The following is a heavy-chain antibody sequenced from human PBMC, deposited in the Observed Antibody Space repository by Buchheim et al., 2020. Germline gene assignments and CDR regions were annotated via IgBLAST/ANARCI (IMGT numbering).Heavy chain of an antibody. CDR2: ICSTGTT. V-gene: IGHV4-39*07. J-gene: IGHJ4*02. CDR3: ARDPYYYDNSGYKYFFDY. D-gene: IGHD3-22*01. CDR1: GGSIDSRNYY. Sequence: QLQLQESGPGLVKPSETLSLTCTVSGGSIDSRNYYWGWIRQPPGEGLEWIGTICSTGTTYYNPSLNSRVTISVDTSKNQFSLKLSSVTAADTAVYYCARDPYYYDNSGYKYFFDYWGQGIL.